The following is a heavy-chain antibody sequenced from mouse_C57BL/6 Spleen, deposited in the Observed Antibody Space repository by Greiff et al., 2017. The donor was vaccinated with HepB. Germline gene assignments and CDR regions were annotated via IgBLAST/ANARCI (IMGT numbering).Heavy chain of an antibody. CDR2: IDPSDSET. CDR3: ARSYYGSSYGNYFDY. J-gene: IGHJ2*01. V-gene: IGHV1-52*01. Sequence: VKLQQPGAELVRPGSSVKLSCKASGYTFTSYWMHWVKQRPIQGLEWIGNIDPSDSETHYNQKFKDKATLTVDKSSSTAYMQLSSLTSEDSAVYYCARSYYGSSYGNYFDYWGQGTTLTVSS. D-gene: IGHD1-1*01. CDR1: GYTFTSYW.